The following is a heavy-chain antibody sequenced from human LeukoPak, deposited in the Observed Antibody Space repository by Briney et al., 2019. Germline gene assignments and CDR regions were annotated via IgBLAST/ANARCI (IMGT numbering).Heavy chain of an antibody. CDR2: TNAGNGNT. J-gene: IGHJ4*02. Sequence: ASVKVSCKASGYTFTSYAMHWVRQAPGQRLEWMGWTNAGNGNTKYSQKFQGRVTITRDTSASTTYMELSSLRSEDTAVYYCARDRGGAAAQTFDYWGQGTLVTVSS. D-gene: IGHD6-13*01. CDR1: GYTFTSYA. CDR3: ARDRGGAAAQTFDY. V-gene: IGHV1-3*01.